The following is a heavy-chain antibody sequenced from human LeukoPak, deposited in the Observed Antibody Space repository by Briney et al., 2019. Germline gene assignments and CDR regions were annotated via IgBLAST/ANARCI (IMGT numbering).Heavy chain of an antibody. V-gene: IGHV3-20*04. CDR3: ARCRIAAAQSAFDI. J-gene: IGHJ3*02. CDR1: GFTFDDYG. D-gene: IGHD6-13*01. Sequence: GGSLRLSCAASGFTFDDYGMSWVRQAPGKGLEWVSGINWNGGSTGYADSVKGRFTISRDNAKNSLYLQMNSLRVEDTAVYYCARCRIAAAQSAFDIWGQGTVVTVSS. CDR2: INWNGGST.